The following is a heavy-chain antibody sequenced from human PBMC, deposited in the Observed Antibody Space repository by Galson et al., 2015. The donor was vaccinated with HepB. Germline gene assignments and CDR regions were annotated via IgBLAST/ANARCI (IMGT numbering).Heavy chain of an antibody. J-gene: IGHJ4*02. CDR1: GFTVSNYY. CDR2: PYGGGTT. Sequence: SLRLSCAASGFTVSNYYMSWVRQTPEKGLEWVSLPYGGGTTYYADSVRGRFTISRDNSKNTLFLQMDSLRAEDSAVYYCARDYPLFDYWGQGTLVTVSS. D-gene: IGHD3-16*02. CDR3: ARDYPLFDY. V-gene: IGHV3-53*01.